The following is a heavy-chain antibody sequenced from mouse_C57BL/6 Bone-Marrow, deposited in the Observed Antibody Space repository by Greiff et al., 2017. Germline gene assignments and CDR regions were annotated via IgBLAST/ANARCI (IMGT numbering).Heavy chain of an antibody. CDR2: INPGSGGT. D-gene: IGHD1-1*01. Sequence: VQLQQSGAELVRPGTSVKVSCKASGYAFTNYLIEWVKQRPGQGLEWIGVINPGSGGTNYNEKFKGKATLTADKSSSTAYMQLSSLTSEDSAVYFCARDYYYGGSYFDYWGQGTTLTVSS. V-gene: IGHV1-54*01. CDR1: GYAFTNYL. CDR3: ARDYYYGGSYFDY. J-gene: IGHJ2*01.